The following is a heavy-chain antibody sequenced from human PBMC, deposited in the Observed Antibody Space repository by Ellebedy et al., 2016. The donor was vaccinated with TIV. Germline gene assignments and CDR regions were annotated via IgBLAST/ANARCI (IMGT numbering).Heavy chain of an antibody. CDR3: GPARQGQG. Sequence: GGSLRLSCVVSGFTFNRYAMTWVRQAPGKGLECVSTISSSGGLTFYADSVKGRFTISRDNSKNTVHLQMNSLTAEDTAVYYCGPARQGQGWGQGTLVTVSS. V-gene: IGHV3-23*01. CDR1: GFTFNRYA. CDR2: ISSSGGLT. J-gene: IGHJ4*02.